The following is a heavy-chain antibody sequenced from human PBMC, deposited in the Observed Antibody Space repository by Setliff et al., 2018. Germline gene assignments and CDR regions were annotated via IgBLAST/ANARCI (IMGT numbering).Heavy chain of an antibody. CDR2: IYPSNSNI. J-gene: IGHJ4*02. V-gene: IGHV5-51*01. CDR1: GYSFTDYW. Sequence: GESLKISCKASGYSFTDYWIAWVRQMPGKGLEWMGIIYPSNSNIKYSPSFEAQITFSVDKSITIAYLQWSSLKASDTAIYYCARHRVGNSGYAIPILDFWGQGALVTVSS. CDR3: ARHRVGNSGYAIPILDF. D-gene: IGHD5-12*01.